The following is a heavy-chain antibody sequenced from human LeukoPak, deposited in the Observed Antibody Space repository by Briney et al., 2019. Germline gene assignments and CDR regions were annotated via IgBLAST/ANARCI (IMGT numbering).Heavy chain of an antibody. J-gene: IGHJ4*02. CDR3: ARDYEQWRYFDN. D-gene: IGHD6-19*01. Sequence: GGSLRLSCAASGFTFSSYWMHWVRQAPGKGLVWVSRINGDGSSTSYADSVKGRFTISRDNGKNTLYLQMNSLRVEDTAVYYCARDYEQWRYFDNWGQGTLVTVSS. CDR2: INGDGSST. V-gene: IGHV3-74*01. CDR1: GFTFSSYW.